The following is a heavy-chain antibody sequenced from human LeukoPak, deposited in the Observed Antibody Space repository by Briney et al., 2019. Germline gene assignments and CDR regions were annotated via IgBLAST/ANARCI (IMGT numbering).Heavy chain of an antibody. Sequence: PGGSLRLSCAASGFAFNTYAMHWVRQAPVQGLEWVALIWHDGSHKFYSNSVRGQFTISRDNSKNTVSLQMNNLRPEDTAVYYCAREIFGSGSYTDFWGQGTLVTVSS. J-gene: IGHJ4*02. CDR1: GFAFNTYA. CDR3: AREIFGSGSYTDF. V-gene: IGHV3-33*01. D-gene: IGHD3-10*01. CDR2: IWHDGSHK.